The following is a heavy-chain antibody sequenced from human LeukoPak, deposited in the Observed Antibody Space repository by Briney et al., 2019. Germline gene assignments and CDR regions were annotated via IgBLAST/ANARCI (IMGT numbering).Heavy chain of an antibody. V-gene: IGHV4-34*01. J-gene: IGHJ4*02. CDR1: GGSFSGYY. CDR2: INHSGGT. CDR3: ARGGGLELRQLDY. D-gene: IGHD1-7*01. Sequence: SETLSLTCAVYGGSFSGYYWSWIRQPPGKGLEWIGEINHSGGTNYNPSLKSRVTISVDTSKNQFSLKLSSVTAADTAVYYCARGGGLELRQLDYWGQGTLVTVSS.